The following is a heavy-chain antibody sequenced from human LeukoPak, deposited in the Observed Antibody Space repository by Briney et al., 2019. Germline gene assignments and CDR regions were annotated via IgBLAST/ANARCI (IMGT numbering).Heavy chain of an antibody. CDR3: AKLGVRSSAGEDY. D-gene: IGHD3-10*01. J-gene: IGHJ4*02. CDR1: GFDFSTYV. CDR2: VYGNGDSI. V-gene: IGHV3-23*01. Sequence: GGSLRLSCAASGFDFSTYVMYWVRQAPGKGLEWVSAVYGNGDSISYADSVKGRFTISRDNSKNTLYLQMNSLRPEDTALYYCAKLGVRSSAGEDYWGQGTLVTVSS.